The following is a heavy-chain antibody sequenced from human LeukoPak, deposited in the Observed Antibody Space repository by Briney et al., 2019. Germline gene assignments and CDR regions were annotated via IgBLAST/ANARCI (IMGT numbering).Heavy chain of an antibody. V-gene: IGHV3-33*06. D-gene: IGHD2-21*01. J-gene: IGHJ4*02. Sequence: GGSLRLSCAASGFTFSSYGMHWVRQAPGKGLEWVAVIWYDGSNKYYADSVKGRFTISRDNSKNALYLQMNSLRAEDTAVYYCAKDLHEIAADYWGQGTLVTVAS. CDR1: GFTFSSYG. CDR3: AKDLHEIAADY. CDR2: IWYDGSNK.